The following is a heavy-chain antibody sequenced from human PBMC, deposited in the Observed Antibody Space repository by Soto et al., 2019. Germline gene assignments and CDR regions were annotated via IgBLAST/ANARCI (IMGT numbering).Heavy chain of an antibody. CDR2: TRNKANSYTT. CDR1: GFTFSDHY. D-gene: IGHD2-8*01. V-gene: IGHV3-72*01. Sequence: PGGSLRLSCAASGFTFSDHYMDWVRQAPGKWLEWVGRTRNKANSYTTEYAASVKGRFTISRDDSKSSLYLQMNSLKTEDTAVYYCARGYCSNGVCYRYIDLWGRGXLVTVYS. CDR3: ARGYCSNGVCYRYIDL. J-gene: IGHJ2*01.